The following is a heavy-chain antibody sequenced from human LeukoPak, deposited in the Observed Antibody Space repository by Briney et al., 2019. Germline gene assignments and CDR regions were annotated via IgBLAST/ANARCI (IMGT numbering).Heavy chain of an antibody. CDR1: GYTFTSYY. D-gene: IGHD6-13*01. CDR3: ARGTGLSRSSSWYGGQRPTHRYFDY. Sequence: ASVKVSCKASGYTFTSYYMRWVRQAPGQGLEWMGIINPSGGSTSYAQKFQGRVTMTRDMSTSTVYMELSSLRSEDTAVYYCARGTGLSRSSSWYGGQRPTHRYFDYWGQGTLVTVSS. CDR2: INPSGGST. V-gene: IGHV1-46*01. J-gene: IGHJ4*02.